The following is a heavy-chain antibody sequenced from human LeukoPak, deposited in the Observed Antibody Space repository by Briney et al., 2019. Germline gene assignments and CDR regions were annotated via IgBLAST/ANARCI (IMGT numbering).Heavy chain of an antibody. CDR2: ISSSGSTI. V-gene: IGHV3-48*04. Sequence: GGSLRLSCAASGFTFSGYGMNWVRQAPGKGLEWVSYISSSGSTIYYADSVRGRFTISRDNAKNSLYLQMNSLRAEDTAVYYCARKDHYDILALDYWGQGTLVTVSS. CDR3: ARKDHYDILALDY. CDR1: GFTFSGYG. J-gene: IGHJ4*02. D-gene: IGHD3-9*01.